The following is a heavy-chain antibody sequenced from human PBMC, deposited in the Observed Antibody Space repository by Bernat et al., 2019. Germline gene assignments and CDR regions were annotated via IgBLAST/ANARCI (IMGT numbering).Heavy chain of an antibody. CDR3: ARDQRITMVRGHLPPYYYGMDV. CDR2: ISYDGSNK. D-gene: IGHD3-10*01. CDR1: GFTFSSYA. Sequence: QVQLVESGGGVVQPGRSLRLSCAASGFTFSSYAMHWVRQAPGKGLEWVAVISYDGSNKYYADSVKGRFTISRDNSKNTLYLQMNSLRAEVTAVYYCARDQRITMVRGHLPPYYYGMDVWGQGTTVTVSS. J-gene: IGHJ6*02. V-gene: IGHV3-30-3*01.